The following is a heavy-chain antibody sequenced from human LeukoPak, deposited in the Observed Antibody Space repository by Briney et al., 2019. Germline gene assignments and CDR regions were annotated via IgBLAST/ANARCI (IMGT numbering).Heavy chain of an antibody. J-gene: IGHJ4*02. V-gene: IGHV3-23*01. CDR3: AKGGPYTSSSCDY. D-gene: IGHD6-6*01. Sequence: GGSLRLSCAASGFTFSSSAMHWVRQAPGKGLEWVSGISATTGYTYYADSVKGRFTIPRDSSNNMLYLQMTNLRAEDTALYYCAKGGPYTSSSCDYWGQGTLVTVSS. CDR2: ISATTGYT. CDR1: GFTFSSSA.